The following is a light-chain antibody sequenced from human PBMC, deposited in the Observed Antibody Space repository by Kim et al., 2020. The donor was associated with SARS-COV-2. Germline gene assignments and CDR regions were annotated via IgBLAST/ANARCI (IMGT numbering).Light chain of an antibody. J-gene: IGKJ3*01. CDR1: PGVSTW. CDR2: AAS. Sequence: ASVGDRVTITCRASPGVSTWLAWYQQKPGKAPKLLIYAASNLQSGVPSRFSGSGYGTDFTLTISSLQPEDVATYSCQQSYSLPPTFGPGTKVDIK. CDR3: QQSYSLPPT. V-gene: IGKV1-12*01.